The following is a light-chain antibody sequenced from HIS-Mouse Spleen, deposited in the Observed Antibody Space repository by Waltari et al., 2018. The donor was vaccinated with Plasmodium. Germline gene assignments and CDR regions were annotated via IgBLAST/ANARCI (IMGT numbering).Light chain of an antibody. J-gene: IGLJ1*01. CDR3: QVWDSSSDHYV. V-gene: IGLV3-21*02. Sequence: SYVLTQPPSVSVAPGQTARLTCGGNNIGSKSVHWYQQKPGQAPVLVVYEDSDRPSGIPEGFSGSNYGNTATLTISGVEAGDEADYYCQVWDSSSDHYVFGTGTKVTVL. CDR2: EDS. CDR1: NIGSKS.